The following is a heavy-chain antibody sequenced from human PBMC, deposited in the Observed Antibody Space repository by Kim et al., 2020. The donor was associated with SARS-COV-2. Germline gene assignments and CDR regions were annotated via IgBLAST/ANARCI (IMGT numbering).Heavy chain of an antibody. V-gene: IGHV3-33*01. CDR3: ARDTRDYYGMDV. Sequence: SYADSVKGRLTIARDNPKTTLYLQMNSLRAEDTAVYYCARDTRDYYGMDVWGQGTTVTVSS. J-gene: IGHJ6*02.